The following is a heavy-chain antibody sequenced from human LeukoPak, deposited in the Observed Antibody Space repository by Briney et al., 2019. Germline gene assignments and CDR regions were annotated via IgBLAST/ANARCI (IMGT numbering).Heavy chain of an antibody. J-gene: IGHJ6*02. CDR3: TRLLDTAMDYYHYYGMDV. CDR1: GFTFSGSA. CDR2: IRSKANSYAT. V-gene: IGHV3-73*01. Sequence: GGSLRLSCAASGFTFSGSAMHWVRQASGKGLEWVGRIRSKANSYATAYAASVKGRFTISRDDSKNTAYLQMNSLKTEDTAVYYCTRLLDTAMDYYHYYGMDVWGQGTTVTVSS. D-gene: IGHD5-18*01.